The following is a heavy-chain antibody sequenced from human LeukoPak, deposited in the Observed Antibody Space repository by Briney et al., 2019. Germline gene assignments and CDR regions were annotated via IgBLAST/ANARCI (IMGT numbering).Heavy chain of an antibody. CDR3: ARDMGGHYYDSSGYYLDY. J-gene: IGHJ4*02. Sequence: GGSLRLSCAASGFTFSSYSMNWVRQAPGKGLEWVSSISSSSRYIYYADSVKGRFTISRDNAKNSLYLQMNSLRAEDTAVYYCARDMGGHYYDSSGYYLDYWGQGTLVTVSS. CDR2: ISSSSRYI. D-gene: IGHD3-22*01. V-gene: IGHV3-21*01. CDR1: GFTFSSYS.